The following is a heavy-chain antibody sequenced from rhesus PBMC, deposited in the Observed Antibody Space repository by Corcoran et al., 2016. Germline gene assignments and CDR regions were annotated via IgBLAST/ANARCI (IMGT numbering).Heavy chain of an antibody. CDR3: ARQNSGYDLDY. CDR2: INGKIGST. D-gene: IGHD5-24*01. J-gene: IGHJ4*01. V-gene: IGHV4-80*01. Sequence: QVQLQESGPGLVKPSETLSLTCAVSGGSFSSYWWSWIRQPPGKGLEWIGEINGKIGSTNYNPSLKRRVTIAKDASKNQFSLKRSSVTAADTAVYYCARQNSGYDLDYWGQGVLVTVSS. CDR1: GGSFSSYW.